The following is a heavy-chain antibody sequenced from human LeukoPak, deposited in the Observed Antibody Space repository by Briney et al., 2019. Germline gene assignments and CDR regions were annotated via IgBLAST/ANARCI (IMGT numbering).Heavy chain of an antibody. CDR2: IYYSGST. V-gene: IGHV4-59*01. J-gene: IGHJ6*03. CDR1: GGSISSYY. Sequence: PSETLSLTCTVSGGSISSYYWSWILQPPGKGLEWIGYIYYSGSTNYNPSLKSRVTISVGTSKNQFSLKLSSVTAADTAVYYCARTTEGGYTYDYFYYYYMDVWGKGTTVTISS. D-gene: IGHD5-18*01. CDR3: ARTTEGGYTYDYFYYYYMDV.